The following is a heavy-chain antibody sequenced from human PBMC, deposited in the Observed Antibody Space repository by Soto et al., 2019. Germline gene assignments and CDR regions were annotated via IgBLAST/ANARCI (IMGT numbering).Heavy chain of an antibody. CDR1: GGSIRSYY. Sequence: SETLSLTCTVSGGSIRSYYWSWIRQPAGKGLEWIGRIYTSGSTNFNPSLKSRVTMSVDTSKNQFSLKLSSVTAADTAVYYCARGYYYGSGSYYLDYYYYGMDGWGQGNTATVSS. D-gene: IGHD3-10*01. CDR2: IYTSGST. V-gene: IGHV4-4*07. J-gene: IGHJ6*02. CDR3: ARGYYYGSGSYYLDYYYYGMDG.